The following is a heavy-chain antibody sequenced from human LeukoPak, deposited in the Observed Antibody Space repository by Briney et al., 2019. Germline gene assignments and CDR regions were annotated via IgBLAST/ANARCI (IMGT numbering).Heavy chain of an antibody. Sequence: SETLSLTCTVSGGSISSYYWAWIRQPPGKGLEWIGSIYKAGNTNYSPSLRSRVFISVDTSKNQFSLKLSSVTAADTAVYYCARDGGWLQSYQFDYWGQGTLVTVSS. V-gene: IGHV4-39*07. CDR3: ARDGGWLQSYQFDY. J-gene: IGHJ4*02. CDR2: IYKAGNT. CDR1: GGSISSYY. D-gene: IGHD5-24*01.